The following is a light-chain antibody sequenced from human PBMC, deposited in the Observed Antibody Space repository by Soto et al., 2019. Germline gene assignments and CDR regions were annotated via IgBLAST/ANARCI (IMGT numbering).Light chain of an antibody. V-gene: IGKV1-39*01. J-gene: IGKJ1*01. CDR3: QQSYGTPQP. CDR1: QSISSY. Sequence: DIQMTQSPSSLSASVGDRVTITCRASQSISSYLNWYQQKPGKAPKLLIYAASSLQSGVPSRFSSSGSVTDLTLPISSLQPEDFATYDCQQSYGTPQPFGHGTKVEIK. CDR2: AAS.